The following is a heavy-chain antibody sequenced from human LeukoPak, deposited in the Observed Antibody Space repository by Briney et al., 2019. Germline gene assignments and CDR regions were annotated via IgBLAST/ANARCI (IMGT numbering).Heavy chain of an antibody. Sequence: SETLSLTCAVYGASVSGYYWSWIRQPAGKGLERIGPVYSSGNSDYNPSLKSRVTMSVDTSKNQFSLRLSSVTAADTAVYYCARGHLYFDYWGQGVLVTVSS. CDR3: ARGHLYFDY. CDR2: VYSSGNS. J-gene: IGHJ4*02. CDR1: GASVSGYY. V-gene: IGHV4-59*10.